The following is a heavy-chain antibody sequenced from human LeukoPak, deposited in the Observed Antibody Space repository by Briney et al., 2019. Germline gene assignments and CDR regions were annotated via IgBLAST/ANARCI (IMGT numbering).Heavy chain of an antibody. CDR1: GGTFSSYA. J-gene: IGHJ6*03. CDR3: ARQSIAAADPYYYYMDV. Sequence: SVKVSCKASGGTFSSYAISWVRQAPGQGLEWMGGIIPIFGTANYAQKFQGRVTITTDESTSTAYMELSSLRSEDTAVYYCARQSIAAADPYYYYMDVWGKGTTVTVSS. V-gene: IGHV1-69*05. CDR2: IIPIFGTA. D-gene: IGHD6-13*01.